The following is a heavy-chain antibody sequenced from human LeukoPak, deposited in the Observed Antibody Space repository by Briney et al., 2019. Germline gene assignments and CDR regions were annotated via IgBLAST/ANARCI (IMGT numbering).Heavy chain of an antibody. Sequence: SETLSLTCTVSGYSISSGYYWGWIRQPPGKGLEWIGSIYHSGSTYYNPSLKSRVTISIDTSKNQFSLKLSSVTAADMAVYYCARETSGQGYFQYWGQGTLVTVSS. CDR2: IYHSGST. D-gene: IGHD3-3*01. CDR3: ARETSGQGYFQY. CDR1: GYSISSGYY. V-gene: IGHV4-38-2*02. J-gene: IGHJ1*01.